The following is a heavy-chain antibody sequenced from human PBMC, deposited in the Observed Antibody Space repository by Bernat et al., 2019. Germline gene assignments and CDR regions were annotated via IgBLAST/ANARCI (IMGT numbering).Heavy chain of an antibody. J-gene: IGHJ5*02. Sequence: QVQLQESGPGLVKPSETLSLTCAVSGYSISRGYYWGWIRQPPGKGLGWIGSIYHSGSTYYDPSLKSRVTISVDASKSQFSLKLSSVTAADTAVYYCARSPEGITGINWFDPWGQGTLVTVSS. CDR1: GYSISRGYY. CDR2: IYHSGST. CDR3: ARSPEGITGINWFDP. D-gene: IGHD1-20*01. V-gene: IGHV4-38-2*01.